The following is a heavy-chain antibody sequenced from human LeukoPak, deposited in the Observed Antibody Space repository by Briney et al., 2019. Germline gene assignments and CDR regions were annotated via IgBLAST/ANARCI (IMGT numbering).Heavy chain of an antibody. CDR1: GFTFDDYA. Sequence: GGSLRLSCAASGFTFDDYAMHWVRQAPGKGLEWVSSISWNSDRTGYADSVKGRFTISRDNYKNTLYLQMNSLRAEDTAIYYCAKGSLSLMGVFDYWGQGTLVTVSS. J-gene: IGHJ4*02. CDR2: ISWNSDRT. V-gene: IGHV3-9*01. D-gene: IGHD2-8*01. CDR3: AKGSLSLMGVFDY.